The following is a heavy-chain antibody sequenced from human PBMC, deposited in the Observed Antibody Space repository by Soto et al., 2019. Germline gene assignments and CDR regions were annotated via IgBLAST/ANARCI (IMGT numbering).Heavy chain of an antibody. V-gene: IGHV3-23*01. Sequence: EVQLLESGGGLVQPGGSLRLSCAASGFTFSSYAMSWVRQAPGKGLEWVSAISGSGGSTYYADSVKGRFTISRDNSKNTLYLQMNSLRDEDTAVYYCAKHEWLRPTPYYYYYGMDVWGQGTTVTVSS. CDR3: AKHEWLRPTPYYYYYGMDV. CDR2: ISGSGGST. CDR1: GFTFSSYA. D-gene: IGHD5-12*01. J-gene: IGHJ6*02.